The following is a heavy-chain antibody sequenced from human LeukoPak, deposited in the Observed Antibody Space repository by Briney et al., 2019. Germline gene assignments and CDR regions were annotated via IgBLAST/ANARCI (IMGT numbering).Heavy chain of an antibody. CDR1: GFTFSSYS. Sequence: PGGSLRLSCAASGFTFSSYSMNWVRQAPGKGLEWVSYISSSSSTIYYADSVKGRFTISRDNAKNSLYLQMNSLRAEDTAVYYCARVGLRAPSGAFDIWGQGTMVTVSS. V-gene: IGHV3-48*04. J-gene: IGHJ3*02. D-gene: IGHD4-17*01. CDR2: ISSSSSTI. CDR3: ARVGLRAPSGAFDI.